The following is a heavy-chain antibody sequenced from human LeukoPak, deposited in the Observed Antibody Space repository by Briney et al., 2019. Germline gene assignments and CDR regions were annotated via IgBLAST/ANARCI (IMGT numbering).Heavy chain of an antibody. J-gene: IGHJ6*02. D-gene: IGHD3-22*01. Sequence: GGSLRLSCAASGFTFSSCGMHWVRQAPGKGLEWVAVISYDGSNKYYADSVKGRFTISRDNSKNTLYLQMNSLRAEDTAVYYCAKDLASYYYDSSGYYYYGMDVWGQGTTVTVSS. V-gene: IGHV3-30*18. CDR1: GFTFSSCG. CDR2: ISYDGSNK. CDR3: AKDLASYYYDSSGYYYYGMDV.